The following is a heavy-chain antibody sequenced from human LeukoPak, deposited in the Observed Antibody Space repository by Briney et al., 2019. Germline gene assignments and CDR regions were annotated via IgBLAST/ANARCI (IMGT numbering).Heavy chain of an antibody. Sequence: GGSLRLSCAASGFTFSSYWMSWVRQAPGKGLEWVANIKQDGSEKYYVDSVKGRFTISRDNSENTLSLQMRFLRVEDTAVYYCARDRRQIIVATTPYYHYYMDVWGKGTTVTVS. V-gene: IGHV3-7*01. D-gene: IGHD5-12*01. CDR1: GFTFSSYW. CDR3: ARDRRQIIVATTPYYHYYMDV. CDR2: IKQDGSEK. J-gene: IGHJ6*03.